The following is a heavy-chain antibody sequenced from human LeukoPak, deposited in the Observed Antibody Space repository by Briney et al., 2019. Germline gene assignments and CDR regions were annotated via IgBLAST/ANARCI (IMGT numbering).Heavy chain of an antibody. Sequence: ASVKVSCKASGYTFTSYYMHWVRQAPGQGLEWIGIINPSGGSTTYAQKFQGRVTMTRDTSTSTVYMELSSLRSEDTAVYYCARDRRYYYDSSGYYLDYWGQGTLVTVSS. CDR2: INPSGGST. CDR3: ARDRRYYYDSSGYYLDY. D-gene: IGHD3-22*01. J-gene: IGHJ4*02. V-gene: IGHV1-46*01. CDR1: GYTFTSYY.